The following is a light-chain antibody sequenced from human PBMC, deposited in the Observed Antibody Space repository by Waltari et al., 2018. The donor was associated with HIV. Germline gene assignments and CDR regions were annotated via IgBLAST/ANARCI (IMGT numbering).Light chain of an antibody. J-gene: IGKJ2*01. CDR2: GVS. V-gene: IGKV3-11*01. CDR1: QTVSTF. Sequence: EIVLTQSPATLSLSPGETATLSCRVSQTVSTFLAWYHQKPGQSPRLLISGVSARAPGIPVRFSGSGSETDFALTISGLEPDDFAVYFCQQRKYLYTFGQGTKVEI. CDR3: QQRKYLYT.